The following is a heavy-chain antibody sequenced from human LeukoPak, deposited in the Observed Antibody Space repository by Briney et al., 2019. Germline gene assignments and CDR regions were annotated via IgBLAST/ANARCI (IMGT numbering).Heavy chain of an antibody. CDR1: GYTFTGYY. D-gene: IGHD2-2*02. V-gene: IGHV1-2*02. J-gene: IGHJ4*02. CDR3: ARWEELGYCSSTSCYTSDY. CDR2: INPNSGGT. Sequence: ASVKVSCKASGYTFTGYYMHWMRQAPGQGLEWMGWINPNSGGTNYAQKFQGRVTMTRDTSISTAYMELSRLRSDDTAVYYCARWEELGYCSSTSCYTSDYWGQGTLVTVSS.